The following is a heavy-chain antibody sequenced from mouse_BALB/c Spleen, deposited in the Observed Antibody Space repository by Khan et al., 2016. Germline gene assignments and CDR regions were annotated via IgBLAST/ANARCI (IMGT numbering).Heavy chain of an antibody. J-gene: IGHJ4*01. D-gene: IGHD2-1*01. Sequence: EVELVESGGGLVKPGGSLRLSCAASGFTFSVYYMYWVRQTPEKRLEWVATISDGGTYTYYPDSVKGRFTISRDNAKHILYLQMSSLKSEYTAMYYCARDRYGNHYYAIDYWGQGTSVTVSS. CDR1: GFTFSVYY. V-gene: IGHV5-4*02. CDR2: ISDGGTYT. CDR3: ARDRYGNHYYAIDY.